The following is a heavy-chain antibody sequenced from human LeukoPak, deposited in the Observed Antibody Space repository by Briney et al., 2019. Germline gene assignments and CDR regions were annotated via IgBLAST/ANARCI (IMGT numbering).Heavy chain of an antibody. CDR2: ISYDGSNK. J-gene: IGHJ6*03. CDR3: ARARVYSYSYYMDV. D-gene: IGHD5-18*01. Sequence: GGSLRLSCAASRFTFSGDAMHSVRQAPGKGLEWVTLISYDGSNKYYADSVKGRFTISRDNSKNTLYLQMNSLRAEDTAVYYCARARVYSYSYYMDVWGKGTTVTVSS. V-gene: IGHV3-30*04. CDR1: RFTFSGDA.